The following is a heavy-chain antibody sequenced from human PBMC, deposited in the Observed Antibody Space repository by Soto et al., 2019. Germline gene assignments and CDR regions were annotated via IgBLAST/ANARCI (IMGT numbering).Heavy chain of an antibody. V-gene: IGHV4-59*01. CDR2: IYYSGST. Sequence: QVQLQESGPGLVKPSETLSLTCTVSGGSISSYYWSWIRQPPGKGLEWLGYIYYSGSTNYNPSLKSRVTISVDTSKHQFSLKLSSVTAADTAVEYCAREGKGSSSSVDYWGQGTLVTVSS. CDR1: GGSISSYY. J-gene: IGHJ4*02. D-gene: IGHD6-6*01. CDR3: AREGKGSSSSVDY.